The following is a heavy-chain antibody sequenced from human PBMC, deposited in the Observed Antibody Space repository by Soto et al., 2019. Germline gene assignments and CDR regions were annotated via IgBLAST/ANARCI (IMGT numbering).Heavy chain of an antibody. Sequence: QVQLQESGPGLVKPSQTLSLTCTVSGGSISSDGYYWNWIRQHPGKDLEWIGYIYYSGSTHYNPSLKSRVTISGDTSKNQFSLMLSSVTAADTAVYFCARGYSGNYLSLDHWGQGRLVTVSS. CDR1: GGSISSDGYY. D-gene: IGHD1-26*01. CDR2: IYYSGST. CDR3: ARGYSGNYLSLDH. V-gene: IGHV4-31*03. J-gene: IGHJ4*02.